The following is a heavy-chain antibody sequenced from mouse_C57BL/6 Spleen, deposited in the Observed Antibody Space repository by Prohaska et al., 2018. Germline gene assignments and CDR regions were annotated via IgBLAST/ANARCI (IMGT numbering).Heavy chain of an antibody. CDR2: INPNNGGT. CDR1: GYTFTDYY. V-gene: IGHV1-26*01. J-gene: IGHJ3*01. Sequence: SVKISCKASGYTFTDYYMNWVQQSHGKSLEWIGDINPNNGGTSYNQKFKGKSTLTVDKSSSTAYMELRSLTSEDSAVYYWAPPAWFAYWGQGTLVTVSA. CDR3: APPAWFAY.